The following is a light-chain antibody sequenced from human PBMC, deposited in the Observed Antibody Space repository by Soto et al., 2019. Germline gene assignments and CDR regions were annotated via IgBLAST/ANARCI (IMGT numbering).Light chain of an antibody. CDR2: EGS. CDR3: NSYTISSTYV. Sequence: QSVLTQPPSVSGSPGQSVTISCTGTSSDVGSYNGVSWYQQPPGTAPKLIIYEGSNRPSGVPDRFSGSKSGNTASLTISGLQAEDEADYYCNSYTISSTYVFGTGTQLTVL. V-gene: IGLV2-18*02. CDR1: SSDVGSYNG. J-gene: IGLJ1*01.